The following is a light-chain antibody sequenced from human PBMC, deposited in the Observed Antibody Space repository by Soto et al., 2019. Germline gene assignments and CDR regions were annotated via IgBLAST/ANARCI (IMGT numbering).Light chain of an antibody. J-gene: IGKJ5*01. CDR3: QQYGSSPT. CDR2: GAS. V-gene: IGKV3-20*01. Sequence: EIVLTQSPGTLSLSPGDSATLSCRASQTVTNNYLAWYQQKPGQAPRLLISGASIRAPGIPDRFSGSGSGTDFTLTISRLEPEDFAVYYCQQYGSSPTFGEGTRLDIK. CDR1: QTVTNNY.